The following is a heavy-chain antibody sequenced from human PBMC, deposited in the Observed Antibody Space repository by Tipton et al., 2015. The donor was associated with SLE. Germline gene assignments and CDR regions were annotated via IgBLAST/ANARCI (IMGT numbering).Heavy chain of an antibody. CDR3: ARGGDSPSY. V-gene: IGHV4-34*01. CDR1: GGSFSGYY. J-gene: IGHJ4*02. Sequence: TLSLTCAVYGGSFSGYYWSWIRQPPGKGLEWIGEINHSGSTNYNPSLKSRVTISVDVSKNQFSLKLTSVTAADTAVYYCARGGDSPSYWGQGTLVTVSS. CDR2: INHSGST. D-gene: IGHD3-22*01.